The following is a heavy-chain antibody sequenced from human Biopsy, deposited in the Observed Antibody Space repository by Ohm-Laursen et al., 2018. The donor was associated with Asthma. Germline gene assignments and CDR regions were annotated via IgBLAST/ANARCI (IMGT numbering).Heavy chain of an antibody. D-gene: IGHD1-14*01. CDR3: TRHNDY. CDR2: IDWEEDK. CDR1: GFSLSSSGAN. Sequence: TQTLTLTCSFSGFSLSSSGANVNWIRQPPGKALEWLARIDWEEDKFHSTSLRTRLTISKGSSEDQVVLTMTNMGPVDPATYYCTRHNDYWGPGILVTVSS. V-gene: IGHV2-70*04. J-gene: IGHJ4*02.